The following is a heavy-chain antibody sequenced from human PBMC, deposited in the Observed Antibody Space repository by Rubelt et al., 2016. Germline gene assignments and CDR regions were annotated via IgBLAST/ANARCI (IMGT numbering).Heavy chain of an antibody. D-gene: IGHD2-2*01. CDR1: GYTLTELS. CDR2: FDPEDGET. CDR3: ATGIVVVPAHVPSRDY. J-gene: IGHJ4*02. Sequence: QVQLVQSGAEVKKPGASVKVSCKVSGYTLTELSMHWVRQAPGKGLEWMGGFDPEDGETLYAQKFQGRVTMTEETPTDTAYMWLSSLRSEDTAVYYCATGIVVVPAHVPSRDYWGQGTLVTVSS. V-gene: IGHV1-24*01.